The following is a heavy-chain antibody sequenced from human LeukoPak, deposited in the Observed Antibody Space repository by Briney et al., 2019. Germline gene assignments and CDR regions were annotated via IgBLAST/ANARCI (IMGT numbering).Heavy chain of an antibody. CDR2: ISSSSSYI. Sequence: GGSLRLSCAASGFTFSSYSMNWVRQAPGEGLEWVSSISSSSSYIYYADSVKGRFTISRDNAKNSLYLQMNSLRAEDTAVYYCARGWAAAGKSFDYWGQGTLVTVSS. CDR3: ARGWAAAGKSFDY. CDR1: GFTFSSYS. V-gene: IGHV3-21*01. D-gene: IGHD6-13*01. J-gene: IGHJ4*02.